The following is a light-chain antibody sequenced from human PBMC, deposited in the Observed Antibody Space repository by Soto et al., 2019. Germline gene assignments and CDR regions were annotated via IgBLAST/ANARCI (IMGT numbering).Light chain of an antibody. CDR2: AAS. J-gene: IGKJ4*01. CDR1: QSISRY. CDR3: QQTYSIPLT. V-gene: IGKV1-39*01. Sequence: IQMPQSPSSLSASVGDRVTITCRASQSISRYLNWYQQKPGKAPKILIHAASSLQSGVPSRFSGSGSGADFTLTISSLQPEDFATYYCQQTYSIPLTFGGGTKVDIK.